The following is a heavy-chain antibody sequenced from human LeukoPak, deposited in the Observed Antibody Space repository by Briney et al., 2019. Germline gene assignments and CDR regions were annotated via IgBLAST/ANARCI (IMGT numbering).Heavy chain of an antibody. Sequence: ASVKVSCKASGYTFTGYYMHWVRQAPGRGREWMGWINPNSGGTNYAQKFQGRVTMTRDTSISTAYMELSRLRSDDTAVYYCARDYDSSGYYPWGGQGTLVTVSS. V-gene: IGHV1-2*02. J-gene: IGHJ4*02. CDR1: GYTFTGYY. D-gene: IGHD3-22*01. CDR2: INPNSGGT. CDR3: ARDYDSSGYYPW.